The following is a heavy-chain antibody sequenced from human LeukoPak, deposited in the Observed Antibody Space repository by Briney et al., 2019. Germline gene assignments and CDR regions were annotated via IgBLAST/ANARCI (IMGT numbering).Heavy chain of an antibody. V-gene: IGHV3-30*04. CDR2: ISFDGINK. CDR3: ARDRWYYYESSDYYHDAFDI. Sequence: PGGSLRLACAASGFTFSSYAMHWVRQAPGKGLEWVAVISFDGINKYYADSVKGRFTISRDNSKNTLYLQMNSLIAEDTAVYYCARDRWYYYESSDYYHDAFDIWGQGTMVTVSS. CDR1: GFTFSSYA. D-gene: IGHD3-22*01. J-gene: IGHJ3*02.